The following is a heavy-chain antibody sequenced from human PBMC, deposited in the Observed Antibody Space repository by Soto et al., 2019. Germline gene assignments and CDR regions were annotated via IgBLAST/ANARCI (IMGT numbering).Heavy chain of an antibody. CDR1: GFTFSSYA. CDR2: ISSNGGST. J-gene: IGHJ5*02. V-gene: IGHV3-64D*08. Sequence: GGSLRLSCSASGFTFSSYAMHWVRQAPGKGLEYVSAISSNGGSTYYADSVRGRFTISRDNSKNTLYLQMSSLRAEDTAVYYCVKDPYSSGWHNYHWFDPWGQGTLVTVSS. D-gene: IGHD6-19*01. CDR3: VKDPYSSGWHNYHWFDP.